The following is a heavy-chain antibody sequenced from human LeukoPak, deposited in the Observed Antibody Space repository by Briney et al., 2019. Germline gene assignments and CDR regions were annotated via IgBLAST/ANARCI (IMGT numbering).Heavy chain of an antibody. CDR2: IKQDGSEK. V-gene: IGHV3-7*01. CDR3: ARLSSGWRLSSFDY. Sequence: PGGSLRLSCAASGFTFSSYWMSWVRQAPGKGLEWVANIKQDGSEKYYVDSVKGRFTISRDNAKNSLYLQMNSLRAEGTAVYYCARLSSGWRLSSFDYWGQGTLVTVSS. J-gene: IGHJ4*02. D-gene: IGHD6-19*01. CDR1: GFTFSSYW.